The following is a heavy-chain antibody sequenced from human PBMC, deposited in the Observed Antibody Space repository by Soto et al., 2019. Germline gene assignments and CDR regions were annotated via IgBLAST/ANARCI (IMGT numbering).Heavy chain of an antibody. CDR2: VKGGSGHT. V-gene: IGHV3-23*04. Sequence: EVQLVESGGDLVQPGGSLRLSCAVSGFTLNSNAISWVRQAPGKGLEYNAVVKGGSGHTSYADSVKGRFTSSRDNAKSLVHLQMNSLTGEDTAMYYCAKDPVPSFWGQGTQVTVSS. CDR3: AKDPVPSF. D-gene: IGHD6-19*01. J-gene: IGHJ4*02. CDR1: GFTLNSNA.